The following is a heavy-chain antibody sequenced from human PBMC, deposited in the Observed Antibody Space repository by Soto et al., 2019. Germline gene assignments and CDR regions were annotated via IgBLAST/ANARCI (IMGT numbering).Heavy chain of an antibody. Sequence: VSLRLSCAASGFTFSSYSMNWVRQAPGKGLEWVSSISSSSSYIYYADSVKGRFTISRDNAKNSLYLQMNSLRAEDTAVYYCARDHMVGATGFDYWGQGTLVTVSS. D-gene: IGHD1-26*01. CDR2: ISSSSSYI. V-gene: IGHV3-21*01. J-gene: IGHJ4*02. CDR3: ARDHMVGATGFDY. CDR1: GFTFSSYS.